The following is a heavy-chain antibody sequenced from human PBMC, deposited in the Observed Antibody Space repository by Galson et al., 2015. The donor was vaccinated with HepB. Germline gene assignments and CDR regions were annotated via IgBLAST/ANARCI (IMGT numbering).Heavy chain of an antibody. CDR3: ARDGPDLWSGYYSDY. V-gene: IGHV3-20*01. J-gene: IGHJ4*02. Sequence: SLRLSCAASGFTFDDYGMSWVRQAPGKGLEWVSGINWNGGSTGYADSVKGRFTISRDNAKNSLYLQMNSLRAEDTALYHCARDGPDLWSGYYSDYWGQGTLVTVSS. CDR2: INWNGGST. D-gene: IGHD3-3*01. CDR1: GFTFDDYG.